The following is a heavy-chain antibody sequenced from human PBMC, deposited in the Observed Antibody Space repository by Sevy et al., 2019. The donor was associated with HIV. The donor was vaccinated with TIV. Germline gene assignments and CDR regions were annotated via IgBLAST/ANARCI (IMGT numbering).Heavy chain of an antibody. CDR1: GFTFSSYS. D-gene: IGHD3-22*01. Sequence: GGSLRLSCAASGFTFSSYSMNWVRQAPGKGLEWVSSISSSSSYIYYADSVKGRFTISRDNAKNSLYLQMNSLRAEDTAVYYCARDLTGPRNYYDSNYWGQGTLVTVSS. J-gene: IGHJ4*02. CDR3: ARDLTGPRNYYDSNY. V-gene: IGHV3-21*01. CDR2: ISSSSSYI.